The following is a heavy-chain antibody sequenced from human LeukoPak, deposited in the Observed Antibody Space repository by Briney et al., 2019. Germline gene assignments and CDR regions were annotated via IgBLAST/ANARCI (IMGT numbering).Heavy chain of an antibody. D-gene: IGHD2-2*01. V-gene: IGHV1-8*01. Sequence: ASVKVSCKASGCTFTSYDINWVRQATGQGLEWMGWMNPNSGNTGYAQKFQGRVTITRNTSISTAYMELSSLRSEDTAVYYCARVTRYCSSTSCYYMDVWGKGTTVTVSS. CDR1: GCTFTSYD. CDR3: ARVTRYCSSTSCYYMDV. J-gene: IGHJ6*03. CDR2: MNPNSGNT.